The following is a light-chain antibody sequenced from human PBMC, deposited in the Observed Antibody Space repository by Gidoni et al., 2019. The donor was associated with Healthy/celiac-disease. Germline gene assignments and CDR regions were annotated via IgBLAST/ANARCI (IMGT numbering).Light chain of an antibody. Sequence: IVLTQSPGTLPLSPGERATLSCRASQSVSSFYLAWYQQKPGQAPRLLIYGASSRATGIPDRFSGSGSGTDFTLTISRLEPEDFAVYYCQQYGSSPLTFGGGTKVEVK. CDR1: QSVSSFY. CDR3: QQYGSSPLT. CDR2: GAS. V-gene: IGKV3-20*01. J-gene: IGKJ4*01.